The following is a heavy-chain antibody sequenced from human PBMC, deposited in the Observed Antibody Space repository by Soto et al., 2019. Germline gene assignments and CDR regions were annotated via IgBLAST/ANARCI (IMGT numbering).Heavy chain of an antibody. J-gene: IGHJ4*02. CDR2: IWHDGSNE. V-gene: IGHV3-33*01. CDR1: GFPFNNYA. D-gene: IGHD5-12*01. Sequence: PGGSLRLSCAASGFPFNNYAMHWVRQAPGKGLEWVAVIWHDGSNEHYADSVKGRFRIARDNSNNTLYLQMNSLRGEGTALYYCARDDVSMVATFLDYWGLGTLVTVSS. CDR3: ARDDVSMVATFLDY.